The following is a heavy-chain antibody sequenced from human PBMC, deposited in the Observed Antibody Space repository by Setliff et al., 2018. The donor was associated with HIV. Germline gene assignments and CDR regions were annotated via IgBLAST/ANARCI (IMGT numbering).Heavy chain of an antibody. CDR1: GYTFTSYY. CDR2: INPNIGST. V-gene: IGHV1-2*06. J-gene: IGHJ6*03. D-gene: IGHD3-9*01. Sequence: GASVKVSCKASGYTFTSYYIHWVRQAPGQGLQWMGRINPNIGSTNYAQNFQGRATMTRDTSVNTAFMELSNLRSDDTAVYYCARDYRTTDILSSGYMDVWGKGTTVTVSS. CDR3: ARDYRTTDILSSGYMDV.